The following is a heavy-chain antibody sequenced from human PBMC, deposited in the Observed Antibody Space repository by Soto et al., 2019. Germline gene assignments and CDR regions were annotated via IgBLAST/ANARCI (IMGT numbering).Heavy chain of an antibody. Sequence: SETLSLTCAVYGGSFSGYYWSWIRQPPGKGLEWIGEINPSGSTNYNPSLKSRVTISVDTSKNQFSLKLSSVTAADTAVYYCARGRARGKVVPAAIRNSSGWYGGGYYYYGMDVWGQGTTVTVSS. D-gene: IGHD2-2*02. CDR1: GGSFSGYY. CDR3: ARGRARGKVVPAAIRNSSGWYGGGYYYYGMDV. J-gene: IGHJ6*02. CDR2: INPSGST. V-gene: IGHV4-34*01.